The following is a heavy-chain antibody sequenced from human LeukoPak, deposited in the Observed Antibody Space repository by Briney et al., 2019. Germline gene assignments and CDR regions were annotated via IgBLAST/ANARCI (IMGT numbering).Heavy chain of an antibody. V-gene: IGHV5-51*01. CDR3: ARLDLEGPFDP. J-gene: IGHJ5*02. Sequence: GESLKISCKGSGCTFTSYWIGWVRQMPGKGLEWMGIIYPGDSDTRYSPSFQGQVTVSADTSIYTAYLQWGSLKASDTAMYYCARLDLEGPFDPCGQGTLVTVSS. CDR1: GCTFTSYW. CDR2: IYPGDSDT.